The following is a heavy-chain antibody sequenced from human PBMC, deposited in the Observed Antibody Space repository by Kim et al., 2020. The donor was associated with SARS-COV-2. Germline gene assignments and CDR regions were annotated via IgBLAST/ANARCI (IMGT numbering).Heavy chain of an antibody. D-gene: IGHD2-2*01. CDR2: INPNSGGT. V-gene: IGHV1-2*02. CDR3: ARFGPIVVVPAATNWFDP. J-gene: IGHJ5*02. CDR1: GYTFTGYY. Sequence: ASVKVSCKASGYTFTGYYMHWVRQAPGQGLEWMGWINPNSGGTNYAQKFQGRVTMTRDTSISTAYMELSRLRSDDTAVYYCARFGPIVVVPAATNWFDPWGQGTLVTVSS.